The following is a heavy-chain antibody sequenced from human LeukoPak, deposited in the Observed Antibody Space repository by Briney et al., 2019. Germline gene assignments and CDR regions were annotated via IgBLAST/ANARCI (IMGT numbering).Heavy chain of an antibody. Sequence: GGSLRLSCAASGFTFSSYAMSWVRQSPGKGLEWVSGISGSGGSTYYADSVKGRFTISRDNSKNTLYLQMNSLRAEDTAVYYCAKDQEGYCSGGSCYLGYWGQGTLVTVSS. V-gene: IGHV3-23*01. J-gene: IGHJ4*02. CDR2: ISGSGGST. CDR1: GFTFSSYA. D-gene: IGHD2-15*01. CDR3: AKDQEGYCSGGSCYLGY.